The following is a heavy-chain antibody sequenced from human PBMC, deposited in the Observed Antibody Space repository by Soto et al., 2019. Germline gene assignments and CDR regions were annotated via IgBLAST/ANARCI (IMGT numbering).Heavy chain of an antibody. CDR2: IWYDGSNK. V-gene: IGHV3-33*01. D-gene: IGHD2-2*01. CDR1: GFTFSSYG. Sequence: GGSLRLSCAASGFTFSSYGMHWVRQAPGKGLEWVAVIWYDGSNKYYADSVKGRFTISRDNSKNTLYLQMNSLRAEDTAVYYCARYQGHCSSTSCYYYYYYGMDVWGQGTTVTVSS. CDR3: ARYQGHCSSTSCYYYYYYGMDV. J-gene: IGHJ6*02.